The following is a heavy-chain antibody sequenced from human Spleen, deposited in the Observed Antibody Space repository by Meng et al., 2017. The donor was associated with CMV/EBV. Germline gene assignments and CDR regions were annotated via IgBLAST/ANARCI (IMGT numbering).Heavy chain of an antibody. V-gene: IGHV4-59*01. D-gene: IGHD5-18*01. CDR1: GGSISSDY. CDR3: ARDVDTASFDY. CDR2: ISYSGSA. Sequence: SETLSLTCIVSGGSISSDYWSWIRQPPGKGLEWIGYISYSGSADYNPSLKSRVIISVDTSKNQFSLNLSSVTAADTAVYYCARDVDTASFDYWGQGTLVTVSS. J-gene: IGHJ4*02.